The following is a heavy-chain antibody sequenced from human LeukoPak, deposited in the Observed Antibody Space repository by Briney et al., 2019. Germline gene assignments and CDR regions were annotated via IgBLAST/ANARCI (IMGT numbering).Heavy chain of an antibody. CDR1: GFTFSSQN. CDR2: ISTSGDST. V-gene: IGHV3-21*01. CDR3: VKNGWLDY. D-gene: IGHD6-19*01. J-gene: IGHJ4*02. Sequence: GGSLRLSCAASGFTFSSQNMNWARQAPGKGLECVAYISTSGDSTKYADSVEGRFTISRDNVENSLYLLMNSLRVDDTAVYYCVKNGWLDYWGQGIVVTVSS.